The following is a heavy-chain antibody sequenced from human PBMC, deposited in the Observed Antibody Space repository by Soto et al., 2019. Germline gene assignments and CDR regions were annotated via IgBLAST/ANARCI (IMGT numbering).Heavy chain of an antibody. D-gene: IGHD3-10*01. J-gene: IGHJ4*02. CDR1: GVSLTSGNL. CDR3: ARLVYDTRLNYMYFDF. Sequence: SDTLSLSCAVSGVSLTSGNLWTWVRQSPQRGLEYIGEIFHDGTANYYPSFERRVAMSVDTSRNQFSLKLTSVTAADTAVYFCARLVYDTRLNYMYFDFWGPGTLVTVSS. V-gene: IGHV4-4*02. CDR2: IFHDGTA.